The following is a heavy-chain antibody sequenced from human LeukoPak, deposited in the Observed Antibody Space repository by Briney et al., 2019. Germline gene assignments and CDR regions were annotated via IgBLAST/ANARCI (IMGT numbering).Heavy chain of an antibody. CDR2: FYYSGST. V-gene: IGHV4-39*01. CDR3: ARRATVTSHYFDY. D-gene: IGHD4-17*01. J-gene: IGHJ4*02. CDR1: GGSISSSAYD. Sequence: SETLSLTCTVSGGSISSSAYDWGWIRQPPGKGLEWIGSFYYSGSTYYNLSRKSLITISVDTSKNQFSLKVSSVTAADTAVYYCARRATVTSHYFDYWGQGTLVTVSS.